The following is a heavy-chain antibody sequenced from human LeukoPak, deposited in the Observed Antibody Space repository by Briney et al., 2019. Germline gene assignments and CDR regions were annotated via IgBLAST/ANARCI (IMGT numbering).Heavy chain of an antibody. V-gene: IGHV4-34*01. CDR1: GGSFSGYY. CDR3: ARRRWFGELLLRPFDY. CDR2: INHSGST. J-gene: IGHJ4*02. D-gene: IGHD3-10*01. Sequence: PSVTLSLTCAVYGGSFSGYYWSWIRQPPGKGLEWIGEINHSGSTNYNPSLKSRVTISVDTSKNQFSLKLSSVTAADTAVYYCARRRWFGELLLRPFDYWGQGTLVTVSS.